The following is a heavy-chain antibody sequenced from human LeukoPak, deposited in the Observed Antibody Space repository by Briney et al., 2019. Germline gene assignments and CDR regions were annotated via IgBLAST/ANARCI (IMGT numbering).Heavy chain of an antibody. CDR1: SYIFTSFTSYG. CDR2: ISAYNGNT. CDR3: ARHWGTALDY. Sequence: GASVKVSCKASSYIFTSFTSYGISWVRQAPGQGLEWMGWISAYNGNTSYAQKLQGRVTMTTDTSTGTAYMELRTLRSDDTAVYYCARHWGTALDYWGQGTLVTVSS. V-gene: IGHV1-18*01. D-gene: IGHD7-27*01. J-gene: IGHJ4*02.